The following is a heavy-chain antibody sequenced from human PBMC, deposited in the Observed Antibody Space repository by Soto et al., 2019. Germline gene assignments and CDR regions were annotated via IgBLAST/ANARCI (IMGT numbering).Heavy chain of an antibody. CDR2: ISGSVGST. CDR3: AKDLGSSGSYHGIYFDS. Sequence: EVQLLESGGGLVQPGGSLRLSCAASGFTFSTYAMNWVRQAPGKGLEWVSTISGSVGSTYYADSVKGRFTISRDNSKNTLYLQTNSLRSEDTALYYCAKDLGSSGSYHGIYFDSWGQGTLVTVSS. CDR1: GFTFSTYA. V-gene: IGHV3-23*01. D-gene: IGHD1-26*01. J-gene: IGHJ4*02.